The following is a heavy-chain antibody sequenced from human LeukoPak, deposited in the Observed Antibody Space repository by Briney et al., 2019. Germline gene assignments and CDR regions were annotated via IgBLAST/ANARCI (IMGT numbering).Heavy chain of an antibody. V-gene: IGHV1-46*01. J-gene: IGHJ5*02. D-gene: IGHD2-2*01. CDR2: INPSGGST. CDR1: GYTFTSYY. Sequence: ASVKVSCKASGYTFTSYYMHWVRQAPGQGLEWMGIINPSGGSTSYAQKFQGRVTMTRDTSTSTVYMELSSLRSEDTAVYYCARDGGVYCSSTSCYAGGWFDPWGQETLVTVSS. CDR3: ARDGGVYCSSTSCYAGGWFDP.